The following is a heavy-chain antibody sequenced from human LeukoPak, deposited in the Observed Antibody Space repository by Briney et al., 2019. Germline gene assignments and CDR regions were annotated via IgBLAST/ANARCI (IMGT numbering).Heavy chain of an antibody. CDR1: GFTFSSYA. Sequence: GGSLRLSCAASGFTFSSYAMSWVRQAPGKGLEWVSAISGSGGSTYYADSVKGRFTISSDNSKNTLYLQMNSLRAEDTAVYYCAKATIVVVVAATYFDYWGQGTLVTVSS. V-gene: IGHV3-23*01. J-gene: IGHJ4*02. D-gene: IGHD2-15*01. CDR3: AKATIVVVVAATYFDY. CDR2: ISGSGGST.